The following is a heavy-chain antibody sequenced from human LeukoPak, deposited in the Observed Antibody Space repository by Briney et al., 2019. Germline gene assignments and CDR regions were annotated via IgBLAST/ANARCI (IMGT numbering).Heavy chain of an antibody. CDR2: ISSSSRTI. J-gene: IGHJ4*02. Sequence: GGSLRLSCAASGFTFSSYSMNWVRQAPGKGLEWVSYISSSSRTINYADSVKGRFTISRDNAKNSLYLQMNSLRAEDTAVYYCARGFRVSYYYDSSGYYPFGYWGQGTLVTVSS. CDR3: ARGFRVSYYYDSSGYYPFGY. V-gene: IGHV3-48*04. CDR1: GFTFSSYS. D-gene: IGHD3-22*01.